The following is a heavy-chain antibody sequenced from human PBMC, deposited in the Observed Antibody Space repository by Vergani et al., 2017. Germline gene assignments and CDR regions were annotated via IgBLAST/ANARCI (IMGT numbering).Heavy chain of an antibody. CDR3: ARGAMDSNYGDYYGMDV. Sequence: QVQLVQSGAEVKKPGASVKVSCKASGYTFTGYYMHWVRQAPGQGLEWMGWINPNSGGTHYAQKFQGWVTMTRDTSISTAYMELSRLGSDDTAVYYCARGAMDSNYGDYYGMDVWGQGTTVTVSS. D-gene: IGHD4-11*01. CDR1: GYTFTGYY. V-gene: IGHV1-2*04. J-gene: IGHJ6*02. CDR2: INPNSGGT.